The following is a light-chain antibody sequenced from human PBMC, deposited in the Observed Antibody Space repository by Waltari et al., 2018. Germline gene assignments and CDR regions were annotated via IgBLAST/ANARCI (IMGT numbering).Light chain of an antibody. CDR2: VRSDGSH. Sequence: QLVVTQSPSASASLGASVNLTCTLSSGHSSYASPWHQQQSEKPPRYLMKVRSDGSHTKADGIPDRFAGSSSGSERYLTLSSLQPEDEADYYCQTWGTGFVVFGGGTKLTVL. CDR1: SGHSSYA. V-gene: IGLV4-69*02. J-gene: IGLJ2*01. CDR3: QTWGTGFVV.